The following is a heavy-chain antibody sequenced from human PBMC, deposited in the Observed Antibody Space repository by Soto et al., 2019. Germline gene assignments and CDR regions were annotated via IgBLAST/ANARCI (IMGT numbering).Heavy chain of an antibody. V-gene: IGHV4-59*01. Sequence: TLSLTCTVSGGSISSYYWSWIRQPPGKGLEWIGYIYYSGSTNYNPSLKSRVTISVNTSKNQFSLKLSSVTAADTAVYYCASRSGWYEPIDYWGQGTLVTVSS. CDR2: IYYSGST. CDR1: GGSISSYY. J-gene: IGHJ4*02. CDR3: ASRSGWYEPIDY. D-gene: IGHD6-19*01.